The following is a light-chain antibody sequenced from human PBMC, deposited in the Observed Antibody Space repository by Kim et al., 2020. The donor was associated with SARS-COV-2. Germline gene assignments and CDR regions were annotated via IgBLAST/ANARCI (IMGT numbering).Light chain of an antibody. V-gene: IGKV3-20*01. Sequence: EIVLTQSPGTLSLSPGERATLSCRASQSVSDNYLAWYQQKPGQAPRLLIYGASSRATGIPDRFSGSGSGTDFTLTISRLEPEDFAVYYCLQYDTSPSCTFGQGTKLEI. CDR2: GAS. CDR3: LQYDTSPSCT. CDR1: QSVSDNY. J-gene: IGKJ2*02.